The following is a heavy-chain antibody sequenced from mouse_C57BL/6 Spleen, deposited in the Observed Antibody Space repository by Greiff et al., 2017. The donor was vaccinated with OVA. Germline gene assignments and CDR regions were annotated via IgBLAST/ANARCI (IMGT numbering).Heavy chain of an antibody. CDR3: ARQRPPLGSFDY. V-gene: IGHV5-12*01. CDR2: ISNGGGST. J-gene: IGHJ2*01. D-gene: IGHD4-1*01. CDR1: GFTFSDYY. Sequence: EVQLVESGGGLVQPGGSLKLSCAASGFTFSDYYMYWVRQTPEKRLEWVAYISNGGGSTYYPDTVKGRFTISRDNAKNTLYLQMSRLKSEDTAMYYCARQRPPLGSFDYWGQGTTLTVSS.